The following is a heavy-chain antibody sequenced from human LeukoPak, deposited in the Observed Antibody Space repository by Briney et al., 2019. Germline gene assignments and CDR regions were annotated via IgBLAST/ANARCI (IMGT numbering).Heavy chain of an antibody. CDR3: ARAGYYDSSGYGHFQH. CDR2: IIPIFGTA. V-gene: IGHV1-69*01. Sequence: SVKVSCKASGGTFSSYAISWVRQAPGQGLEWMGGIIPIFGTANYAQKFQGRVTITADESTSTAYMELSSLRSEDTAVYYCARAGYYDSSGYGHFQHWGQGTLLTVSS. D-gene: IGHD3-22*01. J-gene: IGHJ1*01. CDR1: GGTFSSYA.